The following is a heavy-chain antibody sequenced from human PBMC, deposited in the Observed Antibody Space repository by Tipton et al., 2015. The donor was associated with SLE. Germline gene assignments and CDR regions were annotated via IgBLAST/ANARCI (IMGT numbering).Heavy chain of an antibody. J-gene: IGHJ3*02. CDR3: VKVGAFDI. V-gene: IGHV3-64D*09. CDR2: ISSNGGST. CDR1: GFTFSSYE. Sequence: SLRLSCAASGFTFSSYEMNWVRQAPGKGLEYVSAISSNGGSTYYADSVKGRFTISRDNSKNTLYLQMSSLRAEDTAVYYCVKVGAFDIWGQGTMVTVSS.